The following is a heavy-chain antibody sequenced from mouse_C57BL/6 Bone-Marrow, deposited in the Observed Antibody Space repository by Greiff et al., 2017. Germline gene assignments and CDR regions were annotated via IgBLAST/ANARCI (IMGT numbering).Heavy chain of an antibody. CDR3: ASITTVVARAY. V-gene: IGHV14-2*01. J-gene: IGHJ3*01. CDR2: IDPEDGET. Sequence: EVQLQQSGAELVKPGASVKLSCTASGFNIKDYYMHWVKQRTEQGLEWIGRIDPEDGETKYAPTFQGKATITADTSSNTAYLQLSSLTSEDTAVYFCASITTVVARAYWGQGTLVTVSA. CDR1: GFNIKDYY. D-gene: IGHD1-1*01.